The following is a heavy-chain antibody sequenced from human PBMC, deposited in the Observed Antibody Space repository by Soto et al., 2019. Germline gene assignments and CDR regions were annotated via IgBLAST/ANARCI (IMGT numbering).Heavy chain of an antibody. J-gene: IGHJ6*02. CDR3: ARDGREASGMDV. Sequence: PSETLSLTCTGSCGSISSHYWSWVRQAPGKGLEWIGHIYYRGSTTYNPSLRSRSTISVDTSNNQFSLKLNSVTTADTAVYYCARDGREASGMDVWGQGTKVTV. CDR1: CGSISSHY. D-gene: IGHD1-26*01. CDR2: IYYRGST. V-gene: IGHV4-59*11.